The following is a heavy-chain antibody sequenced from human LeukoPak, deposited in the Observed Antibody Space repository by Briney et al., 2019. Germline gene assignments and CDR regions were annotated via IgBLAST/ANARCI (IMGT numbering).Heavy chain of an antibody. CDR3: AKRRYCSGTSCYDFGY. CDR2: ISASGDGT. V-gene: IGHV3-23*01. J-gene: IGHJ4*02. Sequence: GGSLRLSCAASGFTFRTYAMSWVRQAPGKGLEWVSGISASGDGTYYADSMKGRFTISRDNSKNTVYLQMNSLRAEDTAAYYCAKRRYCSGTSCYDFGYWGQGTLVTVSS. CDR1: GFTFRTYA. D-gene: IGHD2-2*01.